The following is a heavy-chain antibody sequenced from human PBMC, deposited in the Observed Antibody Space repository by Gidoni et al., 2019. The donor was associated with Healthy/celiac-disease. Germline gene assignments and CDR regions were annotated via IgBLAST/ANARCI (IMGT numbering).Heavy chain of an antibody. CDR1: GFTFSSYG. CDR2: IWYDGSNK. D-gene: IGHD4-17*01. Sequence: QVQLVESGGGVVQPGRSLRLPCAASGFTFSSYGMHWVRQAPGKGLEWVAVIWYDGSNKYYADSVKGRFTISRDNSKNTLYLQMNSLRAEDTAVYYCARDRSTVTENWFDPWGQGTLVTVSS. J-gene: IGHJ5*02. CDR3: ARDRSTVTENWFDP. V-gene: IGHV3-33*01.